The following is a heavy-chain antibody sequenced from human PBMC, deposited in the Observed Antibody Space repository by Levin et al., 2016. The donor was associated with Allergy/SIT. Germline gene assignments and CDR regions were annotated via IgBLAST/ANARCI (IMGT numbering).Heavy chain of an antibody. CDR1: GFTFSSYE. CDR3: ARDLKYSYGFRYYGMDV. J-gene: IGHJ6*02. CDR2: ISSSGSTI. V-gene: IGHV3-48*03. D-gene: IGHD5-18*01. Sequence: GESLKISCAASGFTFSSYEMNWVRQAPGKGLEWVSYISSSGSTIYYADSVKGRFTISRDNAKNSLYLQMNSLRAEDTAVYYCARDLKYSYGFRYYGMDVWGQGTTVTVSS.